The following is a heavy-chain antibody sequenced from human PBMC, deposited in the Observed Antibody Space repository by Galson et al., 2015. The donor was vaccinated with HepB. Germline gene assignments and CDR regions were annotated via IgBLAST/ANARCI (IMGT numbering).Heavy chain of an antibody. J-gene: IGHJ3*02. CDR3: ARESSYSGSFNDGFDM. V-gene: IGHV1-69*13. Sequence: SVKVSCKASGGTFSSYTISWVRQAPGQGLEWMGGIMAIFGTASYAQKFQGRVTITADYSTSTVYMELSSLRSEDTAVYFCARESSYSGSFNDGFDMWGQGTMVTVS. CDR1: GGTFSSYT. D-gene: IGHD1-26*01. CDR2: IMAIFGTA.